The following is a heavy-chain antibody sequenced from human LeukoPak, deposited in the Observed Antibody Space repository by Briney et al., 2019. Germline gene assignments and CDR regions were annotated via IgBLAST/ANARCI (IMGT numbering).Heavy chain of an antibody. J-gene: IGHJ4*02. V-gene: IGHV3-30-3*01. D-gene: IGHD3-22*01. Sequence: GGSLRLSCAASGFTFSSYAMHWVRQAPGKGLEWVAVISYDGSNKYYADSVKGRFTISRDNSKNTLYLQMNSLRAEDTAVYYCARDGISLIVVPHQHPFFDYWGQGTLVTVSS. CDR1: GFTFSSYA. CDR3: ARDGISLIVVPHQHPFFDY. CDR2: ISYDGSNK.